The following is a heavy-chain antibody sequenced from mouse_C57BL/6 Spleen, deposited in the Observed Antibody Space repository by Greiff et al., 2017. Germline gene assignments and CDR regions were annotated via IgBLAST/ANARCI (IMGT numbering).Heavy chain of an antibody. D-gene: IGHD2-5*01. J-gene: IGHJ2*01. CDR1: GYTFTNYW. Sequence: VQLQQPGAELVKPGASVKLSCKASGYTFTNYWMHWVKQRPGQGLEWIGMIHPNSGSTNYNEKFKSKATLTVDKSSSTAYMQLSSLTSEDSAVYDCARSGYSNSHFDYWGQGTTVTVSS. CDR3: ARSGYSNSHFDY. CDR2: IHPNSGST. V-gene: IGHV1-64*01.